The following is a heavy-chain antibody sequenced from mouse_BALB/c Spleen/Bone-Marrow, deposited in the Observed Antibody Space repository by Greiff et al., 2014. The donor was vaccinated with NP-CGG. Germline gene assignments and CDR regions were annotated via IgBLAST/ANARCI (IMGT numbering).Heavy chain of an antibody. CDR2: IWAGGST. Sequence: VKLQESGPGLVAPSQSLSITCTVSGSSLTSYGVHWVRQPPGKGLEWLGVIWAGGSTNYNSALMSRLSISKDNPKSQVFLKMNSLQTDDTAMYYCARVYLWYFDVWGAGTTVTVSS. CDR3: ARVYLWYFDV. CDR1: GSSLTSYG. D-gene: IGHD2-3*01. J-gene: IGHJ1*01. V-gene: IGHV2-9*02.